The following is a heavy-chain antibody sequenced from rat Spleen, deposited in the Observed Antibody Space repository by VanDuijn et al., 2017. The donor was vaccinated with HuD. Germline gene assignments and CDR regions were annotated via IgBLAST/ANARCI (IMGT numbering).Heavy chain of an antibody. CDR1: GFTFSYYY. Sequence: EVQLVESGGVLVQPGRSLKLSCAASGFTFSYYYMAWVRQTPTKGLEWVASITNGGGTTYYQDSMKGRFTISRDNAKSTLYLQMDSLRSEDTATYYCTRDYGYWGQGVMVTVSS. J-gene: IGHJ2*01. V-gene: IGHV5-27*01. D-gene: IGHD1-3*01. CDR2: ITNGGGTT. CDR3: TRDYGY.